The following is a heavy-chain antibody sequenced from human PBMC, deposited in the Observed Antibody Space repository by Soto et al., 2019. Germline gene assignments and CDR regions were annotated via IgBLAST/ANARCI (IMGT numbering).Heavy chain of an antibody. CDR3: ARARGAVAGSNYFDY. J-gene: IGHJ4*02. Sequence: SVKVSCKASGGTFSSYAISWVRQAPGQGLEWMGGIIPIFGTANYAQKFQGRVTITADKSTSTAYMELSSLRSEDTAVYYCARARGAVAGSNYFDYWGQGTLVTVSS. D-gene: IGHD6-19*01. CDR2: IIPIFGTA. CDR1: GGTFSSYA. V-gene: IGHV1-69*06.